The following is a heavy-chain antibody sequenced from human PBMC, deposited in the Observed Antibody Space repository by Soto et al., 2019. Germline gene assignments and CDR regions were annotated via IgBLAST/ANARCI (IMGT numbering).Heavy chain of an antibody. V-gene: IGHV1-69*01. J-gene: IGHJ3*01. CDR3: ARDLADVHLWDAVDV. CDR1: GDTFNSYG. Sequence: QVQLVQSGPELKKPGSSVKVSCKAPGDTFNSYGISWVRQAPGQGLEWMGGIVPMFGTTNLALKCEDRVTITADELTTTGYMEISGLTSEDTAVYYCARDLADVHLWDAVDVWGPGKRVTVSS. D-gene: IGHD6-13*01. CDR2: IVPMFGTT.